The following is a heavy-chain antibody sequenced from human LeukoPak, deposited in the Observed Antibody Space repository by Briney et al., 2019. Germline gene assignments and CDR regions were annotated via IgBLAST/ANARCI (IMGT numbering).Heavy chain of an antibody. Sequence: GGSLRLSCAASGFTFSSSAMSWVRQAPGKGLEWVSAISNNGGYTYYADSVQGRFTISRDNSKSTLCLQMNSLRAEDTAVYYCAKCFPYDSSGYYYLYPFDYWGQGTLVTVSS. CDR1: GFTFSSSA. CDR3: AKCFPYDSSGYYYLYPFDY. J-gene: IGHJ4*02. V-gene: IGHV3-23*01. CDR2: ISNNGGYT. D-gene: IGHD3-22*01.